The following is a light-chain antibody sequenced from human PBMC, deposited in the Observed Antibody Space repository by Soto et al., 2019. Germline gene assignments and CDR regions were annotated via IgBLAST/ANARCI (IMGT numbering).Light chain of an antibody. CDR1: QSVSSSY. Sequence: EIVMTQSPATLSLSPGERATLSCRASQSVSSSYLSWYQQKPGQAPRLLIYGASTRATGIPARFSGSGSGTVFTLTISSLQPEDFAVYYCQQDYNLPWTFGQGTKVEIK. J-gene: IGKJ1*01. CDR3: QQDYNLPWT. V-gene: IGKV3D-7*01. CDR2: GAS.